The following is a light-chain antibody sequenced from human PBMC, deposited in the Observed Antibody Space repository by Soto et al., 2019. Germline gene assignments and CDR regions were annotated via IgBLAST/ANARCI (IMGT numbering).Light chain of an antibody. CDR2: DAS. V-gene: IGKV1-33*01. CDR1: QDISNY. J-gene: IGKJ3*01. Sequence: DIQMTQSPSSLSASVGDRVTITCQASQDISNYLNWYQQKPGKAPKLLIYDASNLETGVPSRFSGSGSGTEFTFTISSLQPEDIATYYCQQYDNLPRAVRARYFFGPGTIVDIK. CDR3: QQYDNLPRAVRARYF.